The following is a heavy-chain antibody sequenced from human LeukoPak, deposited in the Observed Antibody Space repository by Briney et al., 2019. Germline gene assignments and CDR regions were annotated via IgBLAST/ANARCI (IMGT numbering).Heavy chain of an antibody. CDR2: ISGSGGST. Sequence: SGGSLRLSCAASGFTFSSYAMSWVRQAPGKGLEWVSAISGSGGSTYYADSAKGRFTISRDNSKNTLYLQMNSLRAEDTAVYYCAKDLGNYYDSSGYYYDNWFDPWGQGTLVTVSS. D-gene: IGHD3-22*01. V-gene: IGHV3-23*01. CDR1: GFTFSSYA. CDR3: AKDLGNYYDSSGYYYDNWFDP. J-gene: IGHJ5*02.